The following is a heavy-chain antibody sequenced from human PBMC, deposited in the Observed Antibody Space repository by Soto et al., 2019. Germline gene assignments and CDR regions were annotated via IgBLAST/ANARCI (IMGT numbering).Heavy chain of an antibody. V-gene: IGHV1-8*01. CDR2: MNPNNGNT. Sequence: GASVKVSCKASGYTLTSYDINWVRQAPGQGLEWMGRMNPNNGNTAYAQKFQGRVIMTRNTSTGTAYMELSSLRSEDTAVYYCARERNWNYIYFYGMDVWGQGTTVTVSS. CDR3: ARERNWNYIYFYGMDV. D-gene: IGHD1-7*01. CDR1: GYTLTSYD. J-gene: IGHJ6*02.